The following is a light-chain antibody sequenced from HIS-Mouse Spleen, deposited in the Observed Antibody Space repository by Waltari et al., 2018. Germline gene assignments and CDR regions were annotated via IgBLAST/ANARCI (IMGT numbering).Light chain of an antibody. CDR2: EDS. V-gene: IGLV3-10*01. CDR3: YSTDSSGNHRV. Sequence: SYELTQPPSVSVSPGQTARITSSGDALPKKYAYWYQQKSGQAPVVVIYEDSKRPSGIPERVSGASSGTMTTLTISGAQVEDEADYYCYSTDSSGNHRVFGGGTKLTVL. J-gene: IGLJ2*01. CDR1: ALPKKY.